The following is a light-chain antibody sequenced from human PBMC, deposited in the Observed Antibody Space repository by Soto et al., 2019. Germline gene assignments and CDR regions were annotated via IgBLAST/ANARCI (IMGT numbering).Light chain of an antibody. J-gene: IGLJ3*02. CDR2: GNS. CDR3: QSYDSSLSGWV. V-gene: IGLV1-40*01. Sequence: QSVLTQPPSVSGAPGQRVTISCTGSSSNIGACYDVHWYQQLPGTAPKLLIYGNSNRPSGVPDRFSGYKSGTSASLAITGLQAEDEADYYCQSYDSSLSGWVFGGGTKLTVL. CDR1: SSNIGACYD.